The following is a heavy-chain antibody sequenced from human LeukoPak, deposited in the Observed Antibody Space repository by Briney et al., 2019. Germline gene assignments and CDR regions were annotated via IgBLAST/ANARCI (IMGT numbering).Heavy chain of an antibody. Sequence: ASVRVSCKTFGYTFTDYFLHWVRQAPGQGLEWMGWVNPRNGDTNYARKFQGNVAMARDRSIRTAYMDLKRLRSDDTAIYFCARRIAVPGHDAFDVWGQGTLVTVSS. CDR1: GYTFTDYF. J-gene: IGHJ3*01. V-gene: IGHV1-2*02. CDR2: VNPRNGDT. D-gene: IGHD6-19*01. CDR3: ARRIAVPGHDAFDV.